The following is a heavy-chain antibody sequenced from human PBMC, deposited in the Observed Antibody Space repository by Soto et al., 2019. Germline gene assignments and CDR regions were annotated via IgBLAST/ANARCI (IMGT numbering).Heavy chain of an antibody. J-gene: IGHJ6*02. D-gene: IGHD1-1*01. CDR1: GYTFTNFY. CDR2: INPTGGDT. Sequence: QVQLVQSGAEVKKPGASVKVSCKASGYTFTNFYLHWVRQAPGQGLEWVGIINPTGGDTSYAQKCQGRVTMTRDTSTSTVYMEVSSLRSEDTAVYYCARGESSEYNWVHYYYGMDVWGQGTTVTVSS. CDR3: ARGESSEYNWVHYYYGMDV. V-gene: IGHV1-46*01.